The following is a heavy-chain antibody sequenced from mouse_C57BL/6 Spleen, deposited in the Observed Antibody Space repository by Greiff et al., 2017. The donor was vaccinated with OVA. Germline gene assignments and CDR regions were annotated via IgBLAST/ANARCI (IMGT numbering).Heavy chain of an antibody. J-gene: IGHJ3*01. CDR3: ASDLTGFAWFAY. CDR2: IWGVGST. V-gene: IGHV2-6*01. D-gene: IGHD4-1*01. Sequence: VQLQESGPGLVAPSQSLSITCTVSGFSLTSYGVDWVRQSPGKGLEWLGVIWGVGSTNYNSALKSRLSISKDNSKSQVFLKMNSLQTDDTAMYYCASDLTGFAWFAYWGQGTLVTVSA. CDR1: GFSLTSYG.